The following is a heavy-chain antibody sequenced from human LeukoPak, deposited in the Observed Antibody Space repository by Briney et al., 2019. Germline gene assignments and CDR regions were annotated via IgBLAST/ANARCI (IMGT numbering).Heavy chain of an antibody. D-gene: IGHD1-26*01. V-gene: IGHV3-48*03. CDR3: ARDSVGDMWELLVFDY. CDR1: GFTFSSYE. CDR2: ISSSGSTI. J-gene: IGHJ4*02. Sequence: GGSLRLSCAASGFTFSSYEMNWVRQAPGKGLEWVSYISSSGSTIYYADSVKGRFTISRDNAKNSLYLQMNSLRAEDTAVYYCARDSVGDMWELLVFDYWGQGTLVTVSS.